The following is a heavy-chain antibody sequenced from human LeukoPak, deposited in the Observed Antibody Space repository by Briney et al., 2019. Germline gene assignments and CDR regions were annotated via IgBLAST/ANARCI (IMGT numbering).Heavy chain of an antibody. D-gene: IGHD3-10*01. CDR1: GGPFSGYF. V-gene: IGHV4-34*01. Sequence: SETLSHTCAVSGGPFSGYFWSWIRQSSGKGLEWIGEIHNSGTTNYNPSLNSRVTISEDTSKNQFYLNLSSVTAADTAVYYCARRYYYNLGSFPFDFWGQGTLVTVSS. J-gene: IGHJ4*02. CDR2: IHNSGTT. CDR3: ARRYYYNLGSFPFDF.